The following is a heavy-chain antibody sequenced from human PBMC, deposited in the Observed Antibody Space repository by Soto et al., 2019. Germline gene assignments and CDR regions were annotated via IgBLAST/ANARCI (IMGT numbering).Heavy chain of an antibody. D-gene: IGHD3-10*01. CDR3: AKGRGGSGSLTPRVDF. Sequence: EVQLLESGGGLVQPGGSLRLSCAASGFTFNNYAMTWVRQAPGKGLEWVSAISGGGDTTSYADSVKGRFTVSGDVSKNTLYLQMSSLRAEDTALYYCAKGRGGSGSLTPRVDFWGQGTLVTVSS. CDR2: ISGGGDTT. V-gene: IGHV3-23*01. CDR1: GFTFNNYA. J-gene: IGHJ4*02.